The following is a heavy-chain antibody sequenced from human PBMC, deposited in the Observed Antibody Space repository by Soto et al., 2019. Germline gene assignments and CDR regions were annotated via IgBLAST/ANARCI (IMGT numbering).Heavy chain of an antibody. CDR3: AKVRDSSSPSSAYYYYYGMDV. J-gene: IGHJ6*02. CDR1: GFTFSSYA. V-gene: IGHV3-23*01. D-gene: IGHD6-6*01. Sequence: GGSLRLSCAASGFTFSSYAMSWVRQAPGKGLEWVSAISGSGGSTYYADSVKGRFTISRDNSKNTLYLQMNSLRAEDTAVYYCAKVRDSSSPSSAYYYYYGMDVWGQGTTVTVSS. CDR2: ISGSGGST.